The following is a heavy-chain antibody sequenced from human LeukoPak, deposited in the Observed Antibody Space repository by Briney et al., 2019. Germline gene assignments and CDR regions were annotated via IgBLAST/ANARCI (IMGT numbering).Heavy chain of an antibody. J-gene: IGHJ4*02. CDR1: GGSFSGYC. Sequence: SETLSLTCAVDGGSFSGYCWSWIRHPPGKGREWIGEIHHSVGTNYNPSLKSRVTISVDTSKNQFSLKLSSVTAADTAVYYCARAQYYDYVWGSYRTPFDYWGQGTLVTVSS. CDR3: ARAQYYDYVWGSYRTPFDY. D-gene: IGHD3-16*02. CDR2: IHHSVGT. V-gene: IGHV4-34*01.